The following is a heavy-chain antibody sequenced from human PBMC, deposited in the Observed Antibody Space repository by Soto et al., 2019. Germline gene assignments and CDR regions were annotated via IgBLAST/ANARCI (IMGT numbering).Heavy chain of an antibody. CDR3: ARSLSGDVSRYYGMDV. CDR1: GYTFTSYG. CDR2: ISAYNGNT. J-gene: IGHJ6*02. Sequence: ASVNVSCKASGYTFTSYGISWVRQAPGQGLEWMGWISAYNGNTNYAQKLQGRVTMTTDTSTSTAYMELRSLRSDDTAVYYCARSLSGDVSRYYGMDVWGQGTTVTVSS. D-gene: IGHD7-27*01. V-gene: IGHV1-18*01.